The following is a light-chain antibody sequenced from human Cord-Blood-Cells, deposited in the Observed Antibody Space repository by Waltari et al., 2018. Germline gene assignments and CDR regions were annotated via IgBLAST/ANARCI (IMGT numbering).Light chain of an antibody. V-gene: IGLV1-40*01. CDR3: QSYDSSLSGSVV. CDR1: SSNIGAGYD. Sequence: QSVLTQPPSVSGAPGQRVTISCTGRSSNIGAGYDVHWYQQLPGTAPKLLIYGNSKRASGFPDRLSGSKSGTSASLAITGLQAEDEADYYCQSYDSSLSGSVVFGGGTKLTVL. CDR2: GNS. J-gene: IGLJ2*01.